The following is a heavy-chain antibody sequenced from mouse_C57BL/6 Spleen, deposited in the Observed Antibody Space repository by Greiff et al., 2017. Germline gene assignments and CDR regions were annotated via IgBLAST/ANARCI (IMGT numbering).Heavy chain of an antibody. CDR2: IDPSDSYT. Sequence: QVQLQQPGAELVKPGASVKLSCKASGYTFTSYWMQWVKQRPGQGLEWIGEIDPSDSYTNYNQKFKGKATLTVDTSSSTAYMQLSSLTSEDSAVYYCARRRAVVARDYFDYWGQGTTLTVSS. CDR1: GYTFTSYW. V-gene: IGHV1-50*01. J-gene: IGHJ2*01. D-gene: IGHD1-1*01. CDR3: ARRRAVVARDYFDY.